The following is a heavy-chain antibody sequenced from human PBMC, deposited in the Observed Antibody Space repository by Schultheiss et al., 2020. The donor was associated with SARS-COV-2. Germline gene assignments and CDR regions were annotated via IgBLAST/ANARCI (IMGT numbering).Heavy chain of an antibody. D-gene: IGHD4-11*01. Sequence: GESLKISCKGSGYTFTTYWIGWVRQMPGKGLEWMGTIYPGDSDTRYSPSFQGQVTISADRSINTAYLQWSSLKASDTAMYYCAVRDRGAYRIDYWGQGTTVTVSS. CDR3: AVRDRGAYRIDY. CDR2: IYPGDSDT. CDR1: GYTFTTYW. V-gene: IGHV5-51*01. J-gene: IGHJ4*03.